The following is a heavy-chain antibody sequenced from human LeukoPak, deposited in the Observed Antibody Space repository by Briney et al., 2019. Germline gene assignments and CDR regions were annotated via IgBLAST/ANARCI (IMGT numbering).Heavy chain of an antibody. J-gene: IGHJ3*02. V-gene: IGHV1-69*05. CDR2: IIPIFGTA. CDR1: GGTFSSYA. Sequence: EASVKVSCKASGGTFSSYAISWVRQAPGQGLEWMGGIIPIFGTANYAQKFQGRVTITTDESTSTAYMELSSLRSEDTAVYYCARDPGSSGWYPAFDIWGQGTMVTVSS. CDR3: ARDPGSSGWYPAFDI. D-gene: IGHD6-19*01.